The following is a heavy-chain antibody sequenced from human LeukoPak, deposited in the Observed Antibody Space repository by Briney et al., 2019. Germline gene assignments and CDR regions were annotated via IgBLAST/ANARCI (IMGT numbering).Heavy chain of an antibody. D-gene: IGHD6-13*01. Sequence: PGGSLRLSCAASGFTFDDYGMSWVRQAPGKGLEWVSGINWNGGSTGYADSVKGRFTISRDNAKNSLYLQMNSLRAEDTALYHCARVPRIADLYYFDYWGQGTLVTVSS. CDR2: INWNGGST. J-gene: IGHJ4*02. CDR1: GFTFDDYG. V-gene: IGHV3-20*01. CDR3: ARVPRIADLYYFDY.